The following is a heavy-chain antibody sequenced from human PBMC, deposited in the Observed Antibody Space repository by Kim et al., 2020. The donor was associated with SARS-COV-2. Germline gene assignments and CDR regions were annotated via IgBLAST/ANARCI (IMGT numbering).Heavy chain of an antibody. CDR2: IYHSGST. CDR3: ARDGSIAAAGTRFDP. Sequence: SETLSLTCAVSGGSISSSNWWSWVRQPPGKGLEWIGEIYHSGSTNYNPSLKSRVTISVDKSKNQFSLKLSSVTAADTAVYYCARDGSIAAAGTRFDPWGQGTLVTVSS. D-gene: IGHD6-13*01. V-gene: IGHV4-4*02. CDR1: GGSISSSNW. J-gene: IGHJ5*02.